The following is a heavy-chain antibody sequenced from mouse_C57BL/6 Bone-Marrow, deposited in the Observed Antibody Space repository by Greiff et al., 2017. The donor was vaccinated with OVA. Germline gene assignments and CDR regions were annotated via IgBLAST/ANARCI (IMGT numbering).Heavy chain of an antibody. CDR3: ARRRGALYAMDY. Sequence: EVKVVESGGGLVQPGGSLKLSCAASGFTFSDYYMYWVRQTPEKRLEWVAYISNGGGSTYYPDTVKGRFTISRDNAKNTLYLQMSRLKSEDTAMYYCARRRGALYAMDYWGQGTSVTVSS. V-gene: IGHV5-12*01. CDR1: GFTFSDYY. D-gene: IGHD3-1*01. J-gene: IGHJ4*01. CDR2: ISNGGGST.